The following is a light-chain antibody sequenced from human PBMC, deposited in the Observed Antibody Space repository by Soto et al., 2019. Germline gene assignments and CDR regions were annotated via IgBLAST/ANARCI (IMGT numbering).Light chain of an antibody. V-gene: IGLV1-44*01. Sequence: QSVLTQPPSASGTPGQRVTISCSGSNSNIGSNTVNWYQQFPGTAPRFLIYGNDLRPSGVPDRFSASKSGTSASLAISGLQCEDEADYYCAVWDDSLRGRVFGGGTKLTV. CDR1: NSNIGSNT. J-gene: IGLJ2*01. CDR2: GND. CDR3: AVWDDSLRGRV.